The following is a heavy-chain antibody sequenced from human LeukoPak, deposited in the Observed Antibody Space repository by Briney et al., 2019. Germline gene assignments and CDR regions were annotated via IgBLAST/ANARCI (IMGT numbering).Heavy chain of an antibody. CDR1: GFTFSSYA. Sequence: GGSLRLSCAASGFTFSSYAMSWVRQATGKGLEWVSAISGSGGSTYYADSVKGRFTISRDNSKNTLYLQMNSLRAEDTAVYYCAKDGGPYSGYDALDYWGQGTLVTVSS. V-gene: IGHV3-23*01. J-gene: IGHJ4*02. CDR2: ISGSGGST. D-gene: IGHD5-12*01. CDR3: AKDGGPYSGYDALDY.